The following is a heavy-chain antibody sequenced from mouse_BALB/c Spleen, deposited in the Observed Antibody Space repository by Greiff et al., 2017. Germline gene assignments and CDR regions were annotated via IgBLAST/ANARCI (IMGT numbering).Heavy chain of an antibody. V-gene: IGHV5-9-4*01. CDR1: GFTFSSYA. J-gene: IGHJ4*01. CDR3: ARAYYGSSYDAMDY. D-gene: IGHD1-1*01. Sequence: EVKVVESGGGLVKPGGSLKLSCAASGFTFSSYAMSWVRQSPEKRLEWVAEISSGGSYTYYPDTVTGRFTISRDKAKNTLYLEMSSLRSEDTAMYYYARAYYGSSYDAMDYWGQGTSVTVSS. CDR2: ISSGGSYT.